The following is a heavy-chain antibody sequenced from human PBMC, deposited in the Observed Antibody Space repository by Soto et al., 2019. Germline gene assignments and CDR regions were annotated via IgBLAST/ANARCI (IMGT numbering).Heavy chain of an antibody. D-gene: IGHD3-16*01. V-gene: IGHV4-4*07. Sequence: SETLSLTCTVSGGSISSYYWSWIRQPAGKGLEWIGRIYTSGSTNYNPSLKSRFTISRDSAKNSLLLQMTSLRAEDTAVYYCAVGGHVDYCGQGTLVTVSS. CDR1: GGSISSYY. CDR2: IYTSGST. J-gene: IGHJ4*02. CDR3: AVGGHVDY.